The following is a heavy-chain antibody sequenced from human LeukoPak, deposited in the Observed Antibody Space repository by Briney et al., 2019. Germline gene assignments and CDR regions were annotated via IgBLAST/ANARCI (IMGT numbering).Heavy chain of an antibody. Sequence: GGSLRLSCAASGFTFNTYAMSWVRQAPGKGLEWVSSVSDSDTNTYYADSVKGRFTISRDNSKNTLYLQMNSLRAEDTAVYYCVKDWRDEANCGGDCLEYWGQGTPVTVSS. CDR1: GFTFNTYA. D-gene: IGHD2-21*02. CDR3: VKDWRDEANCGGDCLEY. CDR2: VSDSDTNT. J-gene: IGHJ4*02. V-gene: IGHV3-23*01.